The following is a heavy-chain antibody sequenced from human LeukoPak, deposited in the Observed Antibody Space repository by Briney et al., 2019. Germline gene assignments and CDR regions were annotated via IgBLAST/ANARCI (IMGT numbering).Heavy chain of an antibody. V-gene: IGHV1-2*02. Sequence: ASVKVSCKASGYTFTCYYMHWVRQAPGQGLEWMGWINPNSGGTNYAQKFQGRVTMTRDTSISTAYMELSRLRSDDTAVYYCAREGGYCSSTSCDNWFDPWGQGTLVTVSS. CDR1: GYTFTCYY. CDR3: AREGGYCSSTSCDNWFDP. D-gene: IGHD2-2*01. J-gene: IGHJ5*02. CDR2: INPNSGGT.